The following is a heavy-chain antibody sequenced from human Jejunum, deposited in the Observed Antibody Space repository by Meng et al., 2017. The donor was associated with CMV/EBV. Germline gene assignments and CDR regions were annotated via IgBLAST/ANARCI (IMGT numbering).Heavy chain of an antibody. CDR1: SSYW. CDR3: ARGENVLRFLEWLSGVDY. Sequence: SSYWMHWVRQAPGKGLVWVSRINSDGSSTSYADSVKGRFTISRDNAKNTLYLQMNSLRAEDTAVYYCARGENVLRFLEWLSGVDYWGQGTLVTVSS. CDR2: INSDGSST. V-gene: IGHV3-74*01. J-gene: IGHJ4*02. D-gene: IGHD3-3*01.